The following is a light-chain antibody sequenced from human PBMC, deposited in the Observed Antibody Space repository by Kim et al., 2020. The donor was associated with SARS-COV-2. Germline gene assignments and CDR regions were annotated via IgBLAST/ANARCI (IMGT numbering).Light chain of an antibody. J-gene: IGKJ4*01. CDR2: GAS. CDR3: QQYGSSPP. V-gene: IGKV3-20*01. Sequence: EIVLTQSPGTLSLSPGERATLSCRASQSVSSSYLAWYQQKPGQAPRLLIYGASSRATGIPDRFSGSGSGTDFTLTIGRLEPEDFAVYYCQQYGSSPPFGGGTKVDIK. CDR1: QSVSSSY.